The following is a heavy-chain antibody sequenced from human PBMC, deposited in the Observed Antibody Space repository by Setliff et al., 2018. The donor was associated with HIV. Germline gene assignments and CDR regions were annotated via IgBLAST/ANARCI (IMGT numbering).Heavy chain of an antibody. V-gene: IGHV1-3*01. D-gene: IGHD3-10*01. CDR2: INVDSGNT. Sequence: ASVKVSCKASGFTFTNYAIHWVRQAPGQRLEWMGWINVDSGNTKYLQDLQGRVTITADDSTNTAYLELSNLRFDDTATYYCARGVLYGLSEYWGTGSLVTVSS. CDR1: GFTFTNYA. J-gene: IGHJ4*02. CDR3: ARGVLYGLSEY.